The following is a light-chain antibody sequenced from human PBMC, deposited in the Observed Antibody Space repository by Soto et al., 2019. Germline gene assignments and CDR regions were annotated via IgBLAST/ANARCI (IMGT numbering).Light chain of an antibody. Sequence: DIQMTQSPSTLSASVGDRVTITCLASQTISSWLAWYQQKPGKAPKLLIYDASNLESGVPSRFSGSGSGTDFTLTITNLQPEDLATYFCQQVLSFPLTCGEGTRREIK. CDR3: QQVLSFPLT. J-gene: IGKJ5*01. CDR2: DAS. CDR1: QTISSW. V-gene: IGKV1-5*01.